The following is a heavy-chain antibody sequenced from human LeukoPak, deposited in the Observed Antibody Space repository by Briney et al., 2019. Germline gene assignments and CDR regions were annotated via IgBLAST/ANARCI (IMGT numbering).Heavy chain of an antibody. V-gene: IGHV4-34*01. CDR2: INHSGST. J-gene: IGHJ4*02. CDR1: GGSIGSYY. D-gene: IGHD6-19*01. Sequence: SETLSLTCTVSGGSIGSYYWSWIRQPPGKGLEWIGEINHSGSTNYNPSLKSRVTISVDTSKNQFSLKLSSVTAADTAVYYCARFRRQWLVWLGENYFDYWGQGTLVTVSS. CDR3: ARFRRQWLVWLGENYFDY.